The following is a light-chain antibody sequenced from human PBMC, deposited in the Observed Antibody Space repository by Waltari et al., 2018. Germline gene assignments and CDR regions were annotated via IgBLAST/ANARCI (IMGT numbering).Light chain of an antibody. CDR1: HSIGRY. Sequence: DIQLTQSPSSLSASAAARVTITCRASHSIGRYLNWYQQNPGKPPKFLIHSASSLQSGVPSRFSGSGSGTDVALTLTGLQPEDCAAYYGQQTASNPLTFGQGTKVEIK. CDR2: SAS. CDR3: QQTASNPLT. J-gene: IGKJ1*01. V-gene: IGKV1-39*01.